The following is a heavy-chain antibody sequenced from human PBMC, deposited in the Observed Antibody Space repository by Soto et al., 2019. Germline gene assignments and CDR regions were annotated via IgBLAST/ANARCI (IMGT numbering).Heavy chain of an antibody. CDR2: IRSKAHGGTT. CDR3: TRGLRGGSYFDY. J-gene: IGHJ4*02. CDR1: EFTFDDYA. Sequence: PGGSLRLSCTASEFTFDDYAMLWVRQAPGKGLDWVSFIRSKAHGGTTEYAASVKGRFTISRDDSKSIAFLQMNSLQTEDTAMYYCTRGLRGGSYFDYWGQGTLVTVSS. V-gene: IGHV3-49*04. D-gene: IGHD3-16*01.